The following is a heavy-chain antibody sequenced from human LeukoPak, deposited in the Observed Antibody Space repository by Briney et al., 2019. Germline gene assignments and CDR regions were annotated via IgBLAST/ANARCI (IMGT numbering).Heavy chain of an antibody. V-gene: IGHV3-48*01. CDR3: AATVAGGYFDL. J-gene: IGHJ2*01. CDR2: ISSSTGAI. Sequence: GGSLRLSCAASGFTFTAYSMNWVRQAPGKGLEWVSCISSSTGAINYADSVKGRFTVSRDKAKNSLYLQMNSLRAEDTAVYYCAATVAGGYFDLWGRGTLVTVSS. CDR1: GFTFTAYS. D-gene: IGHD4-23*01.